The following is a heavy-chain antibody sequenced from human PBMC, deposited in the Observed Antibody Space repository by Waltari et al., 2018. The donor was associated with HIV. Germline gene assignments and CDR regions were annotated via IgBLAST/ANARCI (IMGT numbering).Heavy chain of an antibody. CDR3: AKDLWDLTVIRGAFWFDP. Sequence: EVRLFESGGVLVQPGGSLRLSCAASGFAFSNYSMPWVRQAPGKGLQWVSTISSNGITAYHADSVKGRFTISRDNSKNTLSLQMKSLRVEDTALYFCAKDLWDLTVIRGAFWFDPWGQGTLVTVSS. CDR2: ISSNGITA. J-gene: IGHJ5*02. V-gene: IGHV3-23*01. CDR1: GFAFSNYS. D-gene: IGHD1-20*01.